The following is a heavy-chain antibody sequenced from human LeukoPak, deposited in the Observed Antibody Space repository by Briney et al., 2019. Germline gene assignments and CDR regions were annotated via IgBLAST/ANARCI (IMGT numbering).Heavy chain of an antibody. V-gene: IGHV3-23*01. J-gene: IGHJ4*02. Sequence: GGSLRLSCAASGFIFSTFAMSWVRQAPGEGLEWVSTISGSVTSTYFADSVKGRFTISRDNSKNTLYLQMNSLRAEDTAVYYCAKDPEQLIGYCSGGTCSLRYWGQGTLVTVSS. CDR1: GFIFSTFA. CDR3: AKDPEQLIGYCSGGTCSLRY. D-gene: IGHD2-15*01. CDR2: ISGSVTST.